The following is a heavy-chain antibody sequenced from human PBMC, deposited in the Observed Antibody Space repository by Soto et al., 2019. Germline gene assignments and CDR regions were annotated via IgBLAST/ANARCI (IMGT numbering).Heavy chain of an antibody. J-gene: IGHJ3*02. CDR2: IYPGDSDT. Sequence: GESLKISCKGSGYSFTSYWIGWVRQMPGKGLEWMGIIYPGDSDTRYSPSFQGQVTISAAKSISTAYLPWSSLKASYTAMYYCASRPNWDDAFDIWGQGTMVTVSS. V-gene: IGHV5-51*01. CDR3: ASRPNWDDAFDI. D-gene: IGHD7-27*01. CDR1: GYSFTSYW.